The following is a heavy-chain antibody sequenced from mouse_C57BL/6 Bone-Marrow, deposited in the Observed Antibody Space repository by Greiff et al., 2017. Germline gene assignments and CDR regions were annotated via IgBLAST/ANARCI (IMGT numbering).Heavy chain of an antibody. D-gene: IGHD1-1*01. Sequence: EVMLVESGPELVKPGASVKISCKASGYSFTGYYMNWVKQRPAKSLEWSGEINPSTGGTTYNQKFKPKATLTVDKSSSTAYMQLKRLTSEDAAVYYCARLLRWGAMDYWGQGTSVTVSS. J-gene: IGHJ4*01. CDR2: INPSTGGT. V-gene: IGHV1-42*01. CDR1: GYSFTGYY. CDR3: ARLLRWGAMDY.